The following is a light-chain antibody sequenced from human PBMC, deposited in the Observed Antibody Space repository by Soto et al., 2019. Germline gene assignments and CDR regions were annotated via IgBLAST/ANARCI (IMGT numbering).Light chain of an antibody. V-gene: IGKV3-11*01. CDR3: QQRSNWPLT. CDR1: QSVSSY. Sequence: EIVLTQSPATLSLSPGERATLSCRASQSVSSYLAWYQQKPGQTPRLLIYDASNRATGIPARFSGSGSGTDFTLTINSLEPEDFAVYSCQQRSNWPLTLGQGTRLAIK. J-gene: IGKJ5*01. CDR2: DAS.